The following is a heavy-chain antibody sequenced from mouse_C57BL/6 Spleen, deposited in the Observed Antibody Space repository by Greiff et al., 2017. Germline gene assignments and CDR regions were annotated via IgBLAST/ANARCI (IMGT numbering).Heavy chain of an antibody. D-gene: IGHD2-5*01. V-gene: IGHV2-5*01. CDR3: ATYYSNAFACFAY. CDR2: IWSGGST. CDR1: GFSLTSYG. J-gene: IGHJ3*01. Sequence: QVKLKESGPGLVQPSQSLSITCTVSGFSLTSYGVHWVRQSPGKGLEWLGVIWSGGSTDYNAAFMSRPSITKDNSKSQVFCQMNRLQADDTAIYYCATYYSNAFACFAYWGQGTLVTVSA.